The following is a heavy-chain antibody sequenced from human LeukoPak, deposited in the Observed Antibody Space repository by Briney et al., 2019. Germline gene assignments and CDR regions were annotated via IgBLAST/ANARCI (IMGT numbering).Heavy chain of an antibody. J-gene: IGHJ4*02. CDR1: GVAISGYY. CDR3: ARQISGNKDY. CDR2: MVYRESFSYDATT. D-gene: IGHD1/OR15-1a*01. Sequence: SETLSLTCTVSGVAISGYYWIWIRQPPGRGLEYIGSMVYRESFSYDATTFYNPSLQSRVTISVDTCKNAFSLRLSSVTAADTAVYYCARQISGNKDYWGQGILVTVSS. V-gene: IGHV4-59*04.